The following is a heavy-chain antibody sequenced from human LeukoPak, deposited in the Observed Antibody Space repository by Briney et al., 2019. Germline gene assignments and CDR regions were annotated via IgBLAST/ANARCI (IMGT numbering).Heavy chain of an antibody. D-gene: IGHD2-15*01. CDR1: GFTVSSNY. V-gene: IGHV3-23*01. CDR2: ISTSGGST. J-gene: IGHJ4*02. CDR3: TKGGGSYFFDS. Sequence: GGSLRLSCAASGFTVSSNYMSWVRQAPGKGLEWVSSISTSGGSTYSADSVKGRLTISRDNSKNTLYLQMDSLRAEDTAVYYCTKGGGSYFFDSWGQGTLVTVSS.